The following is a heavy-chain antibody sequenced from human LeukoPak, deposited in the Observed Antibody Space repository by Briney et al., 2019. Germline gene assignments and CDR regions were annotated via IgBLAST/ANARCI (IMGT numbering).Heavy chain of an antibody. Sequence: GGSLRLSCAASGFTVSSNYMSWVRQAPGKGLEWVSVIYSGGSTYYADSVKGRFTISRDNSKNTLYLQMNSLGAEDTAVYYCAGDSSGYLDAFDIWGQGTMVTVSS. CDR2: IYSGGST. D-gene: IGHD3-22*01. J-gene: IGHJ3*02. CDR3: AGDSSGYLDAFDI. CDR1: GFTVSSNY. V-gene: IGHV3-66*02.